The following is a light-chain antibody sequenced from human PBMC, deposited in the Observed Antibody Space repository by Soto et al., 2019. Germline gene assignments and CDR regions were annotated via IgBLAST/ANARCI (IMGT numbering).Light chain of an antibody. J-gene: IGLJ2*01. CDR1: SSDVGAYDF. Sequence: QSALTQPASVSGSPGQSITISCTGTSSDVGAYDFVSWYQHYPGKAPKLVTFDVTHRPPGISDRFSGSKSANTASLTISGLQAEGEAFYYCSSYTTRSTLVFGGGTKLTVL. V-gene: IGLV2-14*01. CDR3: SSYTTRSTLV. CDR2: DVT.